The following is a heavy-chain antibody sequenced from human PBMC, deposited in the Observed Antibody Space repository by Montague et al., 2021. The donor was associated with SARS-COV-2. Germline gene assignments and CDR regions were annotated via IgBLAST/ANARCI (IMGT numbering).Heavy chain of an antibody. CDR2: IYSSGST. D-gene: IGHD6-13*01. J-gene: IGHJ4*02. Sequence: SLRLSCAASGFTFSSNSMSWVRQAPGKGLEWVSVIYSSGSTSYTASVKSRFTISSDNSKNTLYLQMNSLRTEEKAVYYCARSLPGIAAAGGVDYFDYWGQGTLVTVSS. CDR3: ARSLPGIAAAGGVDYFDY. V-gene: IGHV3-66*02. CDR1: GFTFSSNS.